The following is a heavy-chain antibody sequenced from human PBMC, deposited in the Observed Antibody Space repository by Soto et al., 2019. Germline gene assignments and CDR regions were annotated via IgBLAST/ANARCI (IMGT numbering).Heavy chain of an antibody. CDR1: GFTFNNYG. Sequence: QEQLVESGGGVVQPGRSLRLSCVTSGFTFNNYGMHWVRQAPGKGLEWVALISIDGSNKYYGDSVKGRFTISRDNSKKTLYLQMNSLRGEDTAVYYCAKDLPGWVPSPTRSRYWGQGTLVTVSS. CDR2: ISIDGSNK. CDR3: AKDLPGWVPSPTRSRY. J-gene: IGHJ4*02. D-gene: IGHD1-26*01. V-gene: IGHV3-30*18.